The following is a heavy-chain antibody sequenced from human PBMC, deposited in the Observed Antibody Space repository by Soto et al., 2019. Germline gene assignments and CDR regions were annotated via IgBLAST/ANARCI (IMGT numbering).Heavy chain of an antibody. J-gene: IGHJ4*02. D-gene: IGHD4-17*01. CDR2: ISYDGSNK. Sequence: QVQLVESGGGVVQPGRSLRLSCAASGFTCSSYAMHWVRQAPGKGLEWVAVISYDGSNKYYADSVKGRFTISRDNSKNTLYLQMNSLRAEDTALYYCAILTTVTTNYRGQGTLVTVSS. CDR1: GFTCSSYA. CDR3: AILTTVTTNY. V-gene: IGHV3-30-3*01.